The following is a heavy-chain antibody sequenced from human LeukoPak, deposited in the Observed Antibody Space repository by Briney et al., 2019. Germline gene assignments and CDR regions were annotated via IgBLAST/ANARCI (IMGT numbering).Heavy chain of an antibody. V-gene: IGHV4-38-2*01. CDR2: IYHSGST. D-gene: IGHD3-22*01. CDR1: GYSVTSGYY. J-gene: IGHJ4*02. CDR3: ARHLYDSSGYYWLDY. Sequence: SETLSLTCAVPGYSVTSGYYWGWIRQPPGKGLEWIGSIYHSGSTYYNPSLKSRVTISIDTSKNQFSLKLNSVTAADTAVYYCARHLYDSSGYYWLDYWGQGTLVTVSS.